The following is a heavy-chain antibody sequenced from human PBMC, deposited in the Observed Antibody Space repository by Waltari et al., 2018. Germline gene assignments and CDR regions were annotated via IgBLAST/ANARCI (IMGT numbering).Heavy chain of an antibody. Sequence: EVQLVESGGGLIQPGGSLRLSCAASGFTVSTTYMSWVRQAPGQGVGWDSLSESSGTTYYADSVKGRLTISRDISKNTLYLQMNSLRAEDTAVYYCARDLGYSSSWGYWGQGTLVTVSS. V-gene: IGHV3-53*01. J-gene: IGHJ4*02. CDR2: SESSGTT. D-gene: IGHD6-13*01. CDR1: GFTVSTTY. CDR3: ARDLGYSSSWGY.